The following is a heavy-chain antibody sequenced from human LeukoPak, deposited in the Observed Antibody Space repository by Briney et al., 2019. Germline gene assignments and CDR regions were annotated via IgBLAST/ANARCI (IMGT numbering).Heavy chain of an antibody. CDR2: IYYSGST. CDR3: ARDPGKRGWFDP. CDR1: GGSISSYY. Sequence: SETLSLTCTVSGGSISSYYWSWIRQPPGKGLEWIGYIYYSGSTNYNPSLKSRVTISVDTSKNQFSLKLSSVTAADTAVYYCARDPGKRGWFDPWGQGTLVTVSS. J-gene: IGHJ5*02. V-gene: IGHV4-59*01.